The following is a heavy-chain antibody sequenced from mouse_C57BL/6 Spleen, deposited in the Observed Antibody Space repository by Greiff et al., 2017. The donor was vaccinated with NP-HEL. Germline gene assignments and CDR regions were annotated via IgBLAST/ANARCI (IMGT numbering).Heavy chain of an antibody. V-gene: IGHV5-4*01. Sequence: EVQRVESGGGLVKPGGSLKLSCAASGFTFSSYAMSWVRQTPEKRLEWVATISDGGSYTYYPDNVKGRFTISRDNAKNNLYLQMSHLKSEDTAMYYCARDLRSSENYFDYWGQGTTLTVSS. CDR3: ARDLRSSENYFDY. D-gene: IGHD3-2*02. CDR1: GFTFSSYA. J-gene: IGHJ2*01. CDR2: ISDGGSYT.